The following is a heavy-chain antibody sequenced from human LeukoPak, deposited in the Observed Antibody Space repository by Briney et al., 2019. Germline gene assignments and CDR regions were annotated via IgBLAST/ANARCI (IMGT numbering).Heavy chain of an antibody. CDR3: ARAPPRGDGYNLY. Sequence: SSVKVSCRASGGTFSSYAISWVRQAPGQGLEWMGRIIPIFGIATYAQKFQGRVTITADKSTSTAYMELSSLRSEDTAVYHCARAPPRGDGYNLYWGQGTLVTVSS. CDR2: IIPIFGIA. V-gene: IGHV1-69*04. CDR1: GGTFSSYA. J-gene: IGHJ4*02. D-gene: IGHD5-24*01.